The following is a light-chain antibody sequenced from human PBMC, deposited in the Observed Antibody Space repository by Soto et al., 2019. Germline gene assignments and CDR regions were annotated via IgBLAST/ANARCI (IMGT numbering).Light chain of an antibody. CDR3: KQYNNRPPT. CDR1: QSVSSN. CDR2: GAS. Sequence: EIVMTQSPATLSVSPGERATLSCRASQSVSSNLAWYQQKPGQAPRLLIYGASTRATGIPARFSGSGSGTEFTLTISSLQSEDFAVYYCKQYNNRPPTFGQGTRLEIK. J-gene: IGKJ5*01. V-gene: IGKV3-15*01.